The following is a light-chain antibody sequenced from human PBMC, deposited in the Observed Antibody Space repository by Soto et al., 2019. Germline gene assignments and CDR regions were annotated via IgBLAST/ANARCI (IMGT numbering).Light chain of an antibody. CDR3: SSYRSDTTYV. CDR1: SSDVGAYNY. CDR2: EVS. Sequence: QSVLTQPASVSGSPGQSITISCTGTSSDVGAYNYVSWYQHHPGKAPNLMIHEVSDRPSGISNRFSGSKSGNTASLTISGLQAEYEADYYCSSYRSDTTYVFGTGTKLTVL. J-gene: IGLJ1*01. V-gene: IGLV2-14*01.